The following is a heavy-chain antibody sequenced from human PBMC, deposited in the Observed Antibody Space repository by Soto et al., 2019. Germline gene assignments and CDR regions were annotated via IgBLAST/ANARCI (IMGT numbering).Heavy chain of an antibody. J-gene: IGHJ4*02. D-gene: IGHD1-1*01. CDR1: GFTFSSYG. V-gene: IGHV3-30*18. CDR3: AKAKGLSDWNDVKDY. CDR2: ISYDGSNK. Sequence: QVQLVESGGGVVQPGRSLRLSCAASGFTFSSYGMHWVRQAPGKGLEWVAVISYDGSNKYYAGSVKGRFTISRDNSKKTLYLQMNSLRAEDTAVYYCAKAKGLSDWNDVKDYWGQGTLVTVSS.